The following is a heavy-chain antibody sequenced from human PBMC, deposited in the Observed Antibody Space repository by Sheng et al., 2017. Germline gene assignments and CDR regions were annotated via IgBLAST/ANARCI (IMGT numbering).Heavy chain of an antibody. V-gene: IGHV1-3*01. CDR2: INPGNGDT. Sequence: QVQLVQSGAEVKKPGASVKVSCKASGYIFTSHIIHWVRQAPGQRLEWMGWINPGNGDTKYSQKFQGRVTINRDTSATTAYMELTSLRSEDTALYYCARDPYYYYNSGVFDFWGQGTLVTVSS. D-gene: IGHD3-22*01. J-gene: IGHJ4*02. CDR1: GYIFTSHI. CDR3: ARDPYYYYNSGVFDF.